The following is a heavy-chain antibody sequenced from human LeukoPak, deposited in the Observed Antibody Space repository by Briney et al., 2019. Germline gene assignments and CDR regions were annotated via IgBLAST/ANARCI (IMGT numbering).Heavy chain of an antibody. CDR2: IYYSGST. J-gene: IGHJ4*02. CDR1: GGSISSGDYY. Sequence: SQTLSLTCTVSGGSISSGDYYWSWIRQPPGKGLEWIGYIYYSGSTYYNPSLKSRVTISVDTSKNQFSLKLSSVTAADTAVYHCARDDSSGYALDYWGQGTLVTVSS. V-gene: IGHV4-30-4*08. D-gene: IGHD3-22*01. CDR3: ARDDSSGYALDY.